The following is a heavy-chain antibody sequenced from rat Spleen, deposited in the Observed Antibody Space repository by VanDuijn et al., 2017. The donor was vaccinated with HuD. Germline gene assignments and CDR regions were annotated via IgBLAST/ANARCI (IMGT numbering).Heavy chain of an antibody. V-gene: IGHV5-25*01. D-gene: IGHD1-7*01. CDR2: ISPSGGST. CDR1: GFTFSNYD. Sequence: EVQLVESGGGLVQPGRSLKLSCAASGFTFSNYDMAWVRQAPTKGLEWVASISPSGGSTYYRDSVKGRFTVSRDNAKSTLYLQMDSLRSEDMATYYCARNPYDSNYFDYWGQGVMVTVSS. J-gene: IGHJ2*01. CDR3: ARNPYDSNYFDY.